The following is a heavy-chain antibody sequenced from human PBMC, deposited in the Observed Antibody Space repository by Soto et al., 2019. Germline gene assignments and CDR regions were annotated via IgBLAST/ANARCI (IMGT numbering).Heavy chain of an antibody. CDR1: GFTFSSYW. D-gene: IGHD6-13*01. CDR2: IKQDGSEK. J-gene: IGHJ3*02. CDR3: ARIGPGSSSWYDAFDI. Sequence: GGSLRLSCAASGFTFSSYWMSWVRQAPGKGLEWVANIKQDGSEKYYVDSVKGRFTISRDNAKNSLYLQMNSLRAEDTAVYYCARIGPGSSSWYDAFDIWGQGTMVTVSS. V-gene: IGHV3-7*05.